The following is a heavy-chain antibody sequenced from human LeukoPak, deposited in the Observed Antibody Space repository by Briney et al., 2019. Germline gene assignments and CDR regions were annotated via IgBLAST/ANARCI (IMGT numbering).Heavy chain of an antibody. CDR2: ISYDGTDK. CDR1: GFNFRSYG. J-gene: IGHJ4*02. D-gene: IGHD3-22*01. V-gene: IGHV3-30*18. CDR3: AKDPQDFYGSSGYRPERY. Sequence: GGSLRLSCAASGFNFRSYGMQWVRQAPGKGLEWVTLISYDGTDKYYAASVRGRFTISRDNSKNMLYLQMNSLRPEDTGVYYCAKDPQDFYGSSGYRPERYWGQGTLVTVSS.